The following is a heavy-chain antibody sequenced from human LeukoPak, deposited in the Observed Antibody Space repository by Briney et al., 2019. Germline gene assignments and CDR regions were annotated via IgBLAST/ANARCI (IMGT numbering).Heavy chain of an antibody. CDR3: ARQTYYYDSSGNPIGDAFDI. V-gene: IGHV3-48*01. Sequence: GGSLRLSCAASGFTFSSYGMTWVRQAPGKGLEWVSYISSSSSTIYYADSVKGRFTISRDNAKNSLYLQLNSLRAEDTAVYYCARQTYYYDSSGNPIGDAFDIWGQGTMVTVSS. CDR2: ISSSSSTI. D-gene: IGHD3-22*01. CDR1: GFTFSSYG. J-gene: IGHJ3*02.